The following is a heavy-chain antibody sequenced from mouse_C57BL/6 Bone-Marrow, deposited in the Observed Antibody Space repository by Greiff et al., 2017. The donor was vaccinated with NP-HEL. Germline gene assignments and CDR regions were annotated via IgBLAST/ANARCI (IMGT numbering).Heavy chain of an antibody. V-gene: IGHV5-12*01. CDR1: GFTFSDYY. CDR2: ISNGGGST. CDR3: ARQGISHPYAMDY. J-gene: IGHJ4*01. Sequence: EVHLVESGGGLVQPGGSLKLSCAASGFTFSDYYMYWVRQTPEKRLEWVAYISNGGGSTYYPDTVKGRFTIPRDNAKNTLYLQRSRLKSEYTAMYYCARQGISHPYAMDYWGQGTSVTVSS.